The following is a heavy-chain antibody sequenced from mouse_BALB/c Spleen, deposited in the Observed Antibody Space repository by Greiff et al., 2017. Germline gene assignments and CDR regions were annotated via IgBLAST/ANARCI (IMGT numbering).Heavy chain of an antibody. CDR2: ISSGGSYT. CDR1: GFTFSSYG. J-gene: IGHJ3*01. CDR3: ARSYYDYDEGAWFAY. D-gene: IGHD2-4*01. Sequence: DVMLVESGGDLVKPGGSLKLSCAASGFTFSSYGMSWVRQTPDKRLEWVATISSGGSYTYYPDSVKGRFTISRDNAKNTLYLQMSSLKSEDTAMYYCARSYYDYDEGAWFAYWGQGTLVTVSA. V-gene: IGHV5-6*02.